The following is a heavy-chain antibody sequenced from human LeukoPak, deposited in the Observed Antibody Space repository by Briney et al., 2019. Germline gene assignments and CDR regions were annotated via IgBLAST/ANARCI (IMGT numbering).Heavy chain of an antibody. CDR2: INHSGST. J-gene: IGHJ3*01. CDR1: GGSFSGYY. V-gene: IGHV4-34*01. D-gene: IGHD3-22*01. CDR3: AKAGVRYFDSSGLYAFDF. Sequence: SETLSLTCAVYGGSFSGYYWSWIRQPPGKGLEWIGEINHSGSTNYNPSLKSRVTMSVDTSRNQFSLKLSSVDAADTAVYYCAKAGVRYFDSSGLYAFDFWGQGTTVTVSS.